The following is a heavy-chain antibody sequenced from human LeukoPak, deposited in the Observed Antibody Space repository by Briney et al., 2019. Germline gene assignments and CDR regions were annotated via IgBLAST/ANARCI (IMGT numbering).Heavy chain of an antibody. CDR3: ATEGGSSAAFAF. D-gene: IGHD1-26*01. CDR2: IRSDGKYK. J-gene: IGHJ3*01. V-gene: IGHV3-30*02. CDR1: GFTFKTYG. Sequence: GGSLRLPCAASGFTFKTYGMHWVRQAPGKGLEWVAYIRSDGKYKPCADSVKGRFTISRDNSKNTMYLQMNSLTIDDTGVYYCATEGGSSAAFAFWGQGTEVTVSS.